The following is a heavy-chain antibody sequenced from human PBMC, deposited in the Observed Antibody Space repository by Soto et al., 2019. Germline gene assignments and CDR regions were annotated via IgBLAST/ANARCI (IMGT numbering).Heavy chain of an antibody. J-gene: IGHJ5*02. CDR3: EKDNPSPGWSHNCFDT. V-gene: IGHV3-23*01. CDR2: ISDSGVST. CDR1: GFTFSSYA. Sequence: GGSLRLSCAASGFTFSSYAMSWVRQAPGEGLEWVSSISDSGVSTYYAASVKGRFTISRDNSKNTLYLQMNSLRAEDTAVYYCEKDNPSPGWSHNCFDTWGQGTLVTVSS. D-gene: IGHD2-8*01.